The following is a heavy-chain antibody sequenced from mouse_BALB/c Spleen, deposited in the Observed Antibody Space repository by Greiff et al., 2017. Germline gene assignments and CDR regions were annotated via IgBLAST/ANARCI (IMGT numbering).Heavy chain of an antibody. CDR1: GYTFTSYV. CDR2: INPYNDGT. D-gene: IGHD2-4*01. Sequence: EVQLQQSGPELVKPGASVKMSCKASGYTFTSYVMHWVKQKPGQGLEWIGYINPYNDGTKYNEKFKGKATLTSDKSSSTAYMLLSSLTSEDSAIYFCARGRDYDEGDYWGQGTTLTVSS. V-gene: IGHV1-14*01. J-gene: IGHJ2*01. CDR3: ARGRDYDEGDY.